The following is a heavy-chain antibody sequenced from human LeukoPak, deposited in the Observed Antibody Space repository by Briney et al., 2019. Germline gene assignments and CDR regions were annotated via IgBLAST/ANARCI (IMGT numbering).Heavy chain of an antibody. V-gene: IGHV3-7*01. CDR1: GFSFRDYW. J-gene: IGHJ4*02. CDR3: VTSWVRQQRDF. CDR2: IEPDGSGK. Sequence: GGSLRLSCAASGFSFRDYWMSWVRQAPGKGLEWVADIEPDGSGKTYVDSVKGRFTISRDNAQRSLYLQMDTLTAEDTAVYYCVTSWVRQQRDFWGQGTLVTVSS. D-gene: IGHD3-10*01.